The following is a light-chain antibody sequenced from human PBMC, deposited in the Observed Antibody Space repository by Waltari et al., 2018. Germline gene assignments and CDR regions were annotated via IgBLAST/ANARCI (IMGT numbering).Light chain of an antibody. CDR2: GAS. CDR3: QHYVRLPVT. Sequence: EIVSTQSPGTLSLSPGERATLSCRASQSVGRSLAWYQHKPGQAPRLLIYGASIRATGIPDRFSGGGSGTDFSLTISRLEPEDFAAYHCQHYVRLPVTFGQGTKVEIK. V-gene: IGKV3-20*01. J-gene: IGKJ1*01. CDR1: QSVGRS.